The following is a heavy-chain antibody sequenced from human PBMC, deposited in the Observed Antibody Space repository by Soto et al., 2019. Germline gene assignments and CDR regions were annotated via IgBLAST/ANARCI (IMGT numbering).Heavy chain of an antibody. CDR3: ARVRGYCSRTTCPVGDGFDM. J-gene: IGHJ3*02. D-gene: IGHD2-2*01. CDR2: ISSSSGTI. CDR1: GFXFSSYS. Sequence: GGSLRLSCEASGFXFSSYSMNWVRQAPGRGLEWVSYISSSSGTIYYADSVKGRFTISRDNAKNSLYLQMDSLRAEDTSVYFCARVRGYCSRTTCPVGDGFDMWGQGTMVTVSS. V-gene: IGHV3-48*01.